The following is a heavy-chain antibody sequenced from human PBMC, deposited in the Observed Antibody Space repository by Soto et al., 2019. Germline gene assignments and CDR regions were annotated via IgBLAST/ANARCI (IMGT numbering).Heavy chain of an antibody. CDR2: INDRSSAI. V-gene: IGHV3-48*02. CDR1: GFSFTNYG. Sequence: GGSLRLSCAASGFSFTNYGMNWGRQAPGRGLEWVSHINDRSSAIYYADSVKGRFTISRDNAKNSVFLQINSLRDEDTAVYYCARDRRLAIDYWGQGTLVTVSS. CDR3: ARDRRLAIDY. J-gene: IGHJ4*02.